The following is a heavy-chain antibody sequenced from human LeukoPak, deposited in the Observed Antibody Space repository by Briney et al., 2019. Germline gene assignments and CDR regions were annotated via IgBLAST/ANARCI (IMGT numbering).Heavy chain of an antibody. Sequence: GGSLRLSCAASGFTVSSNYMSWVRQAPGKGLEWVSVIYSGGSTYYADSVKGRFTISRDNSKNTLYLQMNSLRAEDTAVYYCARVEAGDAFDIWGQGTMVTVSA. CDR3: ARVEAGDAFDI. V-gene: IGHV3-66*01. CDR1: GFTVSSNY. CDR2: IYSGGST. D-gene: IGHD6-19*01. J-gene: IGHJ3*02.